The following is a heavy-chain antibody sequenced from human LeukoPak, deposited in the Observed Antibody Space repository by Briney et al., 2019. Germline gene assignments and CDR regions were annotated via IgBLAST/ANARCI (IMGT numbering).Heavy chain of an antibody. Sequence: KPGESLKISCKGSGYSFTSYWIGWVRQMPGKGLEWMGIIYPGDSDTRYSPSFQGQVTISADKSISTAYLQWSSLKASDTAMYYCARHSRTDIVATVMYDYWGQGTLVTVSS. D-gene: IGHD5-12*01. CDR1: GYSFTSYW. V-gene: IGHV5-51*01. J-gene: IGHJ4*02. CDR2: IYPGDSDT. CDR3: ARHSRTDIVATVMYDY.